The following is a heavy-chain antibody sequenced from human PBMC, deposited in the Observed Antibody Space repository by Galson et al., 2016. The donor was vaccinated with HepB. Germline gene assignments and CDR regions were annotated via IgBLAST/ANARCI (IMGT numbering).Heavy chain of an antibody. CDR3: ARDPMTTVRGFDP. J-gene: IGHJ5*02. Sequence: SETLSLTCTVSGDSINSYYWSWIRQPPGKGLEWIGYVIYSGSSRYNPSLKSRATISVDTSKNQLSLSLSSVTAADTAVYYCARDPMTTVRGFDPWGQGTLVTVSS. CDR2: VIYSGSS. V-gene: IGHV4-59*01. CDR1: GDSINSYY. D-gene: IGHD4-17*01.